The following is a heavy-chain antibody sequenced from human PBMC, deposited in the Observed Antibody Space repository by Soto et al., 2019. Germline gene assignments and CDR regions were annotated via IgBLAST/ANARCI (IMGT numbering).Heavy chain of an antibody. CDR1: GGSISSYY. D-gene: IGHD3-3*01. J-gene: IGHJ3*02. CDR3: ARDSEWPIAFDI. CDR2: IYYSGST. V-gene: IGHV4-59*01. Sequence: QVQLQESGPGLVKPSETLSLTCTVSGGSISSYYWSWIRQPPGKGLEWIGYIYYSGSTNYNPSLKSRVTISVDTSKNQFSLKLSSVTAADTAVYYCARDSEWPIAFDIWGQGTMVTVSS.